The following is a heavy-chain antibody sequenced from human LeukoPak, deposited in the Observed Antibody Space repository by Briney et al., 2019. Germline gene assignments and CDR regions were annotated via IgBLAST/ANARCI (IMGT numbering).Heavy chain of an antibody. V-gene: IGHV3-30*18. D-gene: IGHD5-12*01. J-gene: IGHJ4*02. CDR1: GFTFSSYG. Sequence: GGSLRLSCAASGFTFSSYGMHRVRQAPAKGLERVAVISYDGSNKYYADSVKGRFTISRDNSKNTLYLQMNSLRAEDTAVYYCAKDAFPYSGYEYFDYWGQGTLVTVSS. CDR2: ISYDGSNK. CDR3: AKDAFPYSGYEYFDY.